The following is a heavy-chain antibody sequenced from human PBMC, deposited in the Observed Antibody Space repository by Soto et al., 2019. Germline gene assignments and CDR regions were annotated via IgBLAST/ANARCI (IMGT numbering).Heavy chain of an antibody. CDR2: INPSGGST. CDR3: ARESQSSGCLWFDY. V-gene: IGHV1-46*01. D-gene: IGHD6-19*01. J-gene: IGHJ4*02. Sequence: QVQLVQSGAEVKKPGASVKVSCKASGYTFTNYYIHWVRQAPGQGLEWMGMINPSGGSTSYTRRFQGRVTLTRDTSTSTVYMELSSLRSEDTAVYYCARESQSSGCLWFDYWCQGTLVTVSS. CDR1: GYTFTNYY.